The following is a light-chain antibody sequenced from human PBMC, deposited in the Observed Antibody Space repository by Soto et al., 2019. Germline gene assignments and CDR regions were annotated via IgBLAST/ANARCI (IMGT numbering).Light chain of an antibody. V-gene: IGLV1-40*01. J-gene: IGLJ2*01. CDR1: SSNIGAGYD. Sequence: QSVLTQPPSVSGAPGQRVTISCTGSSSNIGAGYDVHWYQQLPGRAPKLLIYGNTNLPSGVPDRFSGSKSGTSASLAITGLQAEDEADYYCLSFDSSLSVVFGGGTKVTVL. CDR3: LSFDSSLSVV. CDR2: GNT.